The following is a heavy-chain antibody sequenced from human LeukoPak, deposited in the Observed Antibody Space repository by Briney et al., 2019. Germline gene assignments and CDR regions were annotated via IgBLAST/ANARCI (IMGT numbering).Heavy chain of an antibody. CDR1: GGSISSYY. Sequence: SETLSLTCTVSGGSISSYYWSWIRQPPGKGLEWIGYIYYSGSTNYNPSLKSRVTISVDTSKNQFSLKLSSVTAADTAVYYCARGDYDFWSGYYHFDYWGQGTLVTVS. J-gene: IGHJ4*02. CDR2: IYYSGST. V-gene: IGHV4-59*01. D-gene: IGHD3-3*01. CDR3: ARGDYDFWSGYYHFDY.